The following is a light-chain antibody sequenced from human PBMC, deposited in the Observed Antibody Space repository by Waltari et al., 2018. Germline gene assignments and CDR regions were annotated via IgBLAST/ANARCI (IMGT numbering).Light chain of an antibody. CDR2: EVI. CDR1: TGIGGNSDF. Sequence: QSALTQPASVSGAPGQSITISCSAVTGIGGNSDFVSWYPHHPGKVPTLLIYEVIKRPPDISDRFTGSKSGNTASLSIAGLQADDEADYYCCSYVQKDIWLFGRGTKVTVL. J-gene: IGLJ3*02. CDR3: CSYVQKDIWL. V-gene: IGLV2-23*02.